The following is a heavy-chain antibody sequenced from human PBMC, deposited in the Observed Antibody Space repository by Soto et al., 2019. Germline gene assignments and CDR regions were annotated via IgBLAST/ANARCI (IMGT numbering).Heavy chain of an antibody. Sequence: ASVKVSCKASGYTFTGYYMHWMRQAPGQGLEWMGWINPNSGGTNYAQKFQGWVTMTRDTSISTAYMELSRLRSDDTAVYYCARDSGYWGMDYWGQGTLVTVSS. CDR3: ARDSGYWGMDY. CDR2: INPNSGGT. D-gene: IGHD2-2*03. V-gene: IGHV1-2*04. J-gene: IGHJ4*02. CDR1: GYTFTGYY.